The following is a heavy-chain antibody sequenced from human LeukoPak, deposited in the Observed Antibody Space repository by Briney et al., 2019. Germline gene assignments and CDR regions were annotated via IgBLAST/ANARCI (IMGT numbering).Heavy chain of an antibody. D-gene: IGHD3-3*01. CDR2: INHSGST. J-gene: IGHJ6*03. V-gene: IGHV4-34*01. CDR1: GGSFSGYY. Sequence: PSETLSLTCAVYGGSFSGYYWSWIRQPPGKGLEWIREINHSGSTNYNPSLKSRVTISVDTSKNQFSLKLSSVTAADTAVYYCASTITIFGVVTYYYYMDVWGKGTTVTVSS. CDR3: ASTITIFGVVTYYYYMDV.